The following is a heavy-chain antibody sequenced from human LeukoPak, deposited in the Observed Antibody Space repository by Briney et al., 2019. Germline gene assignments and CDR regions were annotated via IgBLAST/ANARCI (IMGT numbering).Heavy chain of an antibody. CDR2: IYYGGNT. Sequence: SETLSLTCTVSGGSISNTSYYWGWIRQPPGKGLEWIGSIYYGGNTYYNPSLKSRVTISVDTSKNQFSLKLSSVTAADAAVYYCASGDNSYAPYFFDYWGQGTLVTVSS. V-gene: IGHV4-39*01. CDR3: ASGDNSYAPYFFDY. D-gene: IGHD3-10*01. J-gene: IGHJ4*02. CDR1: GGSISNTSYY.